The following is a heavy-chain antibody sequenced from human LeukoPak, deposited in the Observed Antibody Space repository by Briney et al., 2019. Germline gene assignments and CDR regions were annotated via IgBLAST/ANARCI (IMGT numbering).Heavy chain of an antibody. CDR1: GYSFTTYW. D-gene: IGHD5-24*01. CDR3: ARLRGGDGYNTYYLDY. J-gene: IGHJ4*02. Sequence: GESLKISCKGSGYSFTTYWIAWVRQMPGKGLEWMGIIYPGDSDTTYSPSFQGQVTISADRSISTAYLQWSSLKASDTAMYYCARLRGGDGYNTYYLDYWGQGTLVTVSS. V-gene: IGHV5-51*01. CDR2: IYPGDSDT.